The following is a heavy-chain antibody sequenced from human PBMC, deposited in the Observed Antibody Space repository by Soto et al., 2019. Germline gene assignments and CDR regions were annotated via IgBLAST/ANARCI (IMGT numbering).Heavy chain of an antibody. CDR2: INNDGSST. CDR1: GVTFSNYW. D-gene: IGHD2-15*01. J-gene: IGHJ4*02. V-gene: IGHV3-74*01. Sequence: GGSLRLSCAASGVTFSNYWMHWVRQAPGKGLVWVSHINNDGSSTNYADSVKGRFTISRDNAQNMLYLQMNSLTAEDTALYYCARDCCAAAFDNWGQGTLGTVSS. CDR3: ARDCCAAAFDN.